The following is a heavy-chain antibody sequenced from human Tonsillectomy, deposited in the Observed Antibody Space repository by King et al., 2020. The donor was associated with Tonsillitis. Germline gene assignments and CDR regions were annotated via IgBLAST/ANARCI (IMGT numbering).Heavy chain of an antibody. Sequence: QLVESGPEVRKPGTSVKVSCKASGLTFSTSAVQWVRQARGQRLEWIGWIVVGSGTTNYAQKFQERVTITRDMSTRTVYMELSSLRFEDTAVYYCATEGDMATWFDPWGQGTLVTVSS. CDR2: IVVGSGTT. J-gene: IGHJ5*02. D-gene: IGHD5-12*01. CDR3: ATEGDMATWFDP. CDR1: GLTFSTSA. V-gene: IGHV1-58*01.